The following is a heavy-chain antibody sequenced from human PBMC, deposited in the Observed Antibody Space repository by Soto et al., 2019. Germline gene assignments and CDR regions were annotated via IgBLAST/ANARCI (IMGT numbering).Heavy chain of an antibody. CDR3: VKDPSGGYYSLVEYFQH. CDR2: ISSNGGST. D-gene: IGHD1-26*01. V-gene: IGHV3-64D*08. Sequence: PGGSLRLSCSASGFTFSSYAMHWVRQAPGKGLEYVSAISSNGGSTYYADSVKGRFTISRDNSKNTLYLQMSSLRAEDTAVYYCVKDPSGGYYSLVEYFQHWGQGTLVTVSS. CDR1: GFTFSSYA. J-gene: IGHJ1*01.